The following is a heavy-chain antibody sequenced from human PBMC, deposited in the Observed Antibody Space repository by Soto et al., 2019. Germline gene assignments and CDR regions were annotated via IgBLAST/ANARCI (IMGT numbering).Heavy chain of an antibody. J-gene: IGHJ6*02. V-gene: IGHV3-33*01. Sequence: GGSLRFSCAASGFTFSSYGMHWVRQAPGKGLEWVAVIWYDGSNKYYADSVKGRFTISRDNSKNTLYLQMNSLRAEDTAVYYCARDRITIFGVVTAPPYYGMDVWGQGTTVTVSS. D-gene: IGHD3-3*01. CDR3: ARDRITIFGVVTAPPYYGMDV. CDR1: GFTFSSYG. CDR2: IWYDGSNK.